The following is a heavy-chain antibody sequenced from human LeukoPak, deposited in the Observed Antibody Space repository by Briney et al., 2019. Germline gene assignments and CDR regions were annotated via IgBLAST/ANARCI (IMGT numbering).Heavy chain of an antibody. Sequence: SETLSLTCTVSGYSISSGYYRGWIRQPPGKGLEWIGSIYYSGSTYYNPSLKSRVTISADTSKNHFSLNLNSVTAADTAVYYCASRTDYYDTSGPAFDIWGQGTMVTVSS. CDR3: ASRTDYYDTSGPAFDI. V-gene: IGHV4-38-2*02. CDR2: IYYSGST. D-gene: IGHD3-22*01. CDR1: GYSISSGYY. J-gene: IGHJ3*02.